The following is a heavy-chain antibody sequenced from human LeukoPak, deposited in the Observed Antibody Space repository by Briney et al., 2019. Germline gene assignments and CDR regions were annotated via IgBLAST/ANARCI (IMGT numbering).Heavy chain of an antibody. Sequence: GGSLRLSCAASGFTFSSYEMNWVRQAPGKGLEWVSYISSSGSTIYYADSVKGRFTISRDNAKNSLYLQMNSLRAEDTAVYYCARFRVGDFDWLSPIDYWGQGTLVTVSS. CDR1: GFTFSSYE. J-gene: IGHJ4*02. CDR3: ARFRVGDFDWLSPIDY. D-gene: IGHD3-9*01. V-gene: IGHV3-48*03. CDR2: ISSSGSTI.